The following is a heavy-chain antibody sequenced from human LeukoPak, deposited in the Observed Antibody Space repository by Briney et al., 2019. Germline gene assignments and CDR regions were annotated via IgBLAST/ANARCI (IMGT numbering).Heavy chain of an antibody. CDR1: SGSISSSNYH. Sequence: SETLSLTCTVSSGSISSSNYHWDWIRRPPGKGFEWIGNIYYSGRTFYNPSLKSRVTISVDTSKNQFSLNLSSVTAADTAVYFCARGVTTNGYYYYMDVWGKGTTVTVSS. V-gene: IGHV4-39*01. CDR2: IYYSGRT. CDR3: ARGVTTNGYYYYMDV. J-gene: IGHJ6*03. D-gene: IGHD4-17*01.